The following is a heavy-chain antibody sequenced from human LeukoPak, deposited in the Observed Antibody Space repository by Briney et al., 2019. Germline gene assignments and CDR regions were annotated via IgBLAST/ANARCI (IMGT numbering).Heavy chain of an antibody. CDR2: ISSSSSYI. Sequence: PGGSLRLSCAASGFTFSSYSMNWVRQAPGKGLEWVSSISSSSSYIYYADSVKGRFTISRDNAKNSLYLQMNSLRAEDTAVYYCAKDWYYYGSGSPWGNDYWGQGTLVTVSS. CDR3: AKDWYYYGSGSPWGNDY. CDR1: GFTFSSYS. J-gene: IGHJ4*02. D-gene: IGHD3-10*01. V-gene: IGHV3-21*01.